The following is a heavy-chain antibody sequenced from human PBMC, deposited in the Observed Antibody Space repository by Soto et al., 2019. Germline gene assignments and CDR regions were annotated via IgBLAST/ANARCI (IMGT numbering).Heavy chain of an antibody. CDR3: ARPSNNYVAH. CDR2: IDPSDSYT. CDR1: GYIFTSYW. V-gene: IGHV5-10-1*01. J-gene: IGHJ4*02. Sequence: PGNSLKISCKGSGYIFTSYWISWVRQMPGKGLEWMGRIDPSDSYTNYSPSFQGHVTISADKSISTAYLQWSSLKASDTAMYYCARPSNNYVAHWGQGTLVTASS. D-gene: IGHD4-4*01.